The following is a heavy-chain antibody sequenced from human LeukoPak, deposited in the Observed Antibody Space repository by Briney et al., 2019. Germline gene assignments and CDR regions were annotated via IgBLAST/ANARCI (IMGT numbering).Heavy chain of an antibody. D-gene: IGHD1-1*01. Sequence: ASVKVSCKASGYTFTNYHVHWVRQAPGQGLEWVGIINPSDGTTIYAQKFQGRVTLTRDPSTNTVYMELSSLRSDDTAVYYCARPSINNWYYFDHWGQGILVTVSS. V-gene: IGHV1-46*01. CDR1: GYTFTNYH. J-gene: IGHJ4*02. CDR3: ARPSINNWYYFDH. CDR2: INPSDGTT.